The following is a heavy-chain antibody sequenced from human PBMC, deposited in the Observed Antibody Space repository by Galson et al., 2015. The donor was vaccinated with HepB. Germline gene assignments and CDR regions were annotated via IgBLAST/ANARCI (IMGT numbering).Heavy chain of an antibody. CDR3: ARGVVPAAMSHWWLHGVTDY. D-gene: IGHD2-2*01. J-gene: IGHJ4*02. CDR2: IKQDGSEK. V-gene: IGHV3-7*03. Sequence: SLRLSCAASGFTFSSYWMSWVRQAPGKGLEWVANIKQDGSEKYYVDSVRGRFTISRDNAKNSLYLQMNSLRAEDTAVYYCARGVVPAAMSHWWLHGVTDYWGQGTLVTVSS. CDR1: GFTFSSYW.